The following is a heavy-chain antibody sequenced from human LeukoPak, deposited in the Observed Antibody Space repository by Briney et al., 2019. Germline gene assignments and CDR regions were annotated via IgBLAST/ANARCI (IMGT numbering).Heavy chain of an antibody. CDR3: ARDLHSSSPRQINWFDP. D-gene: IGHD6-6*01. Sequence: SETLSLTCTVSGYSISSGYYWGWIRQPPGKGLEWIGSIYYSGSTYYNPSLKSRVTISVDTSKNQFSLKLSSVTAADTAVYYCARDLHSSSPRQINWFDPWGQGTLVTVSS. J-gene: IGHJ5*02. CDR2: IYYSGST. V-gene: IGHV4-38-2*02. CDR1: GYSISSGYY.